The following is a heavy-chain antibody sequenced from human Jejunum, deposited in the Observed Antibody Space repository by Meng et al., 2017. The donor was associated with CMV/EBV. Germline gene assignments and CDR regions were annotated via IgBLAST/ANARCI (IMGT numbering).Heavy chain of an antibody. CDR1: GGSISSGDSY. D-gene: IGHD6-19*01. Sequence: GRREESGPGLVEPSQTLSLTCSVSGGSISSGDSYWSWIRQPPGKGLEWIGYIYYSGSTFYNPSLKRRVIISIDTSKNQFSLNLRSVTAADTAVYYCARVSSGWDYFDYWGQGTLVTVSS. V-gene: IGHV4-30-4*01. J-gene: IGHJ4*02. CDR3: ARVSSGWDYFDY. CDR2: IYYSGST.